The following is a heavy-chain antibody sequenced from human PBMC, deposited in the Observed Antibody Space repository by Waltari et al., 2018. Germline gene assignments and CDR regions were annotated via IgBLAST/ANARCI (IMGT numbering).Heavy chain of an antibody. V-gene: IGHV4-34*01. CDR2: INHSGST. J-gene: IGHJ6*02. D-gene: IGHD3-22*01. CDR1: GGSFSGYY. Sequence: QVQLQQWGAGLLKPSETLSLTCAVYGGSFSGYYWSWIRQPPGKGLEWIGEINHSGSTNYNPSLKSRVTISVDTSKNQFSLKLSSVTAADTAVYYYARKSPYDSSGYYPNWGYYYGMDVWGQGP. CDR3: ARKSPYDSSGYYPNWGYYYGMDV.